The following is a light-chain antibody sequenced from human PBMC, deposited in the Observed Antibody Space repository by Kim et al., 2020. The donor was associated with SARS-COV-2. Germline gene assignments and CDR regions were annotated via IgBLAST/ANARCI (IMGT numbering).Light chain of an antibody. J-gene: IGLJ1*01. Sequence: NFMLTQPHSVSESPGKTVTISCTRSSGSIASNYVQWYQQRPGSAPTTVIYEDNQRPSGVPDRFSGSIDSSSNSASLTISGLKTEDEADYYCQSYDSSNHKNVFGTGTKVTVL. V-gene: IGLV6-57*04. CDR3: QSYDSSNHKNV. CDR2: EDN. CDR1: SGSIASNY.